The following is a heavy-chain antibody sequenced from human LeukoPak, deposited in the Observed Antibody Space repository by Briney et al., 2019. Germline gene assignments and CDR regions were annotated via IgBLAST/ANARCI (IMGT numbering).Heavy chain of an antibody. CDR1: GGSISSYY. Sequence: SETLSLTCTVSGGSISSYYWSWIRQPAGKGLEWIGRIYTSGSTNYNPPLKSRVTMSVDTSKNQFSLKLSSVTAADTAVYYCARVGRTNWDFDYWGQGTLVTVSS. V-gene: IGHV4-4*07. CDR2: IYTSGST. J-gene: IGHJ4*02. D-gene: IGHD7-27*01. CDR3: ARVGRTNWDFDY.